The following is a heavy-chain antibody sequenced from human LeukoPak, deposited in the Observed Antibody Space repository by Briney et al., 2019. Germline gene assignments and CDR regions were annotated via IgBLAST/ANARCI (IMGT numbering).Heavy chain of an antibody. CDR1: GGSISRSSYY. V-gene: IGHV4-39*07. CDR2: IYSSGGT. Sequence: SETLSLTCTVSGGSISRSSYYWGWIRQPPGKGLEWIGSIYSSGGTYYNPSLKSRVTISVDTSKNQFSLKLTSVTAADTAMYYCAGQLGDDAFDIWGQGTMVTVSS. J-gene: IGHJ3*02. CDR3: AGQLGDDAFDI. D-gene: IGHD7-27*01.